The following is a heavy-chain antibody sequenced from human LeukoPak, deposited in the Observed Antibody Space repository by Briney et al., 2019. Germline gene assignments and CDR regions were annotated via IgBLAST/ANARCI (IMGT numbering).Heavy chain of an antibody. CDR3: ARPTRYNWIYDAFDT. J-gene: IGHJ3*02. Sequence: ASVKVSCKASGYTFTGYYIHWVRQGPGQGPEWMGWINPNTGDTNYAQKFQGRVTMTRDTAINTAYMDLSTLRSDDTAVYYCARPTRYNWIYDAFDTWGQGTMVTVSS. CDR1: GYTFTGYY. CDR2: INPNTGDT. V-gene: IGHV1-2*02. D-gene: IGHD1-7*01.